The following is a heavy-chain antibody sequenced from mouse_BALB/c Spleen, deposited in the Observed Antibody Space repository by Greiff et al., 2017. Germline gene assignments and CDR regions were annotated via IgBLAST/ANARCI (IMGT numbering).Heavy chain of an antibody. D-gene: IGHD1-2*01. CDR1: GYTFTDYN. Sequence: VQLQQSGPELVKPGASVKISCKASGYTFTDYNMHWVKQSHGKSLEWIGYIYPYNGGTGYNQKFKSKATLTVDNSSSTAYMELRSLTSEDSAVYYCARWITTATVAMDYWGQGTSVTVSS. J-gene: IGHJ4*01. CDR3: ARWITTATVAMDY. V-gene: IGHV1S29*02. CDR2: IYPYNGGT.